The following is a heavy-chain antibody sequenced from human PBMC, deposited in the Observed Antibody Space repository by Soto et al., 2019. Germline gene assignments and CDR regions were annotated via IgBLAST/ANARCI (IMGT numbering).Heavy chain of an antibody. J-gene: IGHJ5*02. V-gene: IGHV4-59*01. Sequence: PSETLSLSCTASGGPMRDDPWTWSSAPPGKGLEWIGYICYSGNTNYNPSLKSRVTISLDTSKNQLSLKVSSVTAADTAVYYCARGAVAGTGLNWFDPWGQRTLVTVS. CDR2: ICYSGNT. D-gene: IGHD6-19*01. CDR3: ARGAVAGTGLNWFDP. CDR1: GGPMRDDP.